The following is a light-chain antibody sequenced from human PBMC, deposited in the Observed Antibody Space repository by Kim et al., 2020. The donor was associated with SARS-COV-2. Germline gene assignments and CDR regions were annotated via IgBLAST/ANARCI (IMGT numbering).Light chain of an antibody. V-gene: IGLV1-40*01. CDR2: GNS. Sequence: VTISCTGSSSNIGAGYDVHWYQQRPGTAPKLLIYGNSNRPSGVPDRFSGSKSGTSASLAITGLQAEDEADYYCQSYDSSLSGSWVFGGGTQLTVL. CDR3: QSYDSSLSGSWV. CDR1: SSNIGAGYD. J-gene: IGLJ3*02.